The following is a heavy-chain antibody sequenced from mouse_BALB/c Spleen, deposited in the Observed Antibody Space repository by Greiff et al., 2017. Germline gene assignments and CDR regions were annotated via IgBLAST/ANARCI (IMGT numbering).Heavy chain of an antibody. CDR2: IDPADGNT. J-gene: IGHJ4*01. CDR3: ARLDDSYAMDY. CDR1: GFTITDTY. Sequence: EVQLQQSGAELVKPGASVKLSCTASGFTITDTYMHWVKQRPEQGLEWIGRIDPADGNTKYDPKFQGKATITADTSSNTAYLQLSSLTSEDTAVYYCARLDDSYAMDYWGQGTSVTVSS. V-gene: IGHV14-3*02.